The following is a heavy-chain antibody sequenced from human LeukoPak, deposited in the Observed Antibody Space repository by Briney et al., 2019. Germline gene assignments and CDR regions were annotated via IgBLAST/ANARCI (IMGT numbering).Heavy chain of an antibody. Sequence: GGSLRLSCAASGFTFSSYSMNWVRQAPGKGLEWVSSISSSSYIYYADSVKGRFTISRDNAKNTLYLQMNSLRAEDTAVYYCARERLQQLVPYNWFDPWGQGTLVTVSS. CDR2: ISSSSYI. J-gene: IGHJ5*02. V-gene: IGHV3-21*01. CDR3: ARERLQQLVPYNWFDP. CDR1: GFTFSSYS. D-gene: IGHD6-13*01.